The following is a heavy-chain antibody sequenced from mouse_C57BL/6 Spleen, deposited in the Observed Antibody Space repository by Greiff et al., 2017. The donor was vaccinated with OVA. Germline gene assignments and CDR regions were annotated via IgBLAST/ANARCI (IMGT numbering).Heavy chain of an antibody. CDR1: GYTFTDYY. CDR3: AYITTVVDYAMDY. CDR2: IGPGSGST. J-gene: IGHJ4*01. Sequence: VQLQQSGAELVKPGASVKISCKASGYTFTDYYINWVKQRPGQGLEWIGKIGPGSGSTYYNEKFKGKATLTADKSSSTAYMQLSSLTSEDSAVYFCAYITTVVDYAMDYWGQGTSVTVSS. V-gene: IGHV1-77*01. D-gene: IGHD1-1*01.